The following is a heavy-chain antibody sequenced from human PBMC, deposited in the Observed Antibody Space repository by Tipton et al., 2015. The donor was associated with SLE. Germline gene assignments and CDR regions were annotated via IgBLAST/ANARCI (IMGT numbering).Heavy chain of an antibody. Sequence: TLSLTCAVYGGSFSDYYWTWVRQRPGKGLEWIGHIFYNGNTYYNPSLESRLTISVDKSQNQFSLGLSSVTDADTAVYYCAKLGAASGRRWFDPWGPGTLVTVSS. J-gene: IGHJ5*02. V-gene: IGHV4-34*09. CDR3: AKLGAASGRRWFDP. CDR2: IFYNGNT. CDR1: GGSFSDYY. D-gene: IGHD3-10*01.